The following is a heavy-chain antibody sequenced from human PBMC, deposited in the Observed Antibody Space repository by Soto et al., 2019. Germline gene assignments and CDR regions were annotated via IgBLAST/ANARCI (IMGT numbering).Heavy chain of an antibody. CDR2: IKSKTDGGTT. D-gene: IGHD3-22*01. CDR1: GFTFSNAW. J-gene: IGHJ4*02. Sequence: GGSLRLSCAASGFTFSNAWMSWVRQAPGKGLEWVGRIKSKTDGGTTDYAAPVKGRFTISRDDSKNTLYLQMNSLKTEDTAVYYCTTYYYDSSGYYYGATGGNYFDYWGQGTLVTVSS. CDR3: TTYYYDSSGYYYGATGGNYFDY. V-gene: IGHV3-15*01.